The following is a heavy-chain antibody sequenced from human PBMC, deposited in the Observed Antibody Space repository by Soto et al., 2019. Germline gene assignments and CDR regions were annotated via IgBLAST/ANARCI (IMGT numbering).Heavy chain of an antibody. D-gene: IGHD3-3*01. CDR3: VKDWSGNKCPCMDV. Sequence: EVHLLESGGGLAQPGGSLRLSCGASGFSFRDYAMSWVRHVPGKGLEWVSTISREGGRTYYAESVRGRFTISRDNSRNTVSLQMYSLRGEDTAIYYCVKDWSGNKCPCMDVWGQGTTVTVSS. V-gene: IGHV3-23*01. CDR1: GFSFRDYA. CDR2: ISREGGRT. J-gene: IGHJ6*02.